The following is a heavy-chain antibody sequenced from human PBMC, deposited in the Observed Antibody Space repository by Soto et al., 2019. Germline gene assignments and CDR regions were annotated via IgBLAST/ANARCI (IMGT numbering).Heavy chain of an antibody. V-gene: IGHV3-7*03. CDR3: ARIGDTQRVVVAWRDAFDI. Sequence: EVQLVESGGGLVQPGGSLRLSCAASGFTFSSYWMSWVRQAPGKGLEWVANIKQDGSEKYYVDSVKGRFTISRDNAKNSLYLQMNSLRAEDTAVYYCARIGDTQRVVVAWRDAFDIWGQGTMVTVSS. D-gene: IGHD2-15*01. CDR1: GFTFSSYW. J-gene: IGHJ3*02. CDR2: IKQDGSEK.